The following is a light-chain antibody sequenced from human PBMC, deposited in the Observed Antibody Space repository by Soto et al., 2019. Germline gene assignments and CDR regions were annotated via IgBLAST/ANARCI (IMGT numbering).Light chain of an antibody. CDR2: DVS. V-gene: IGLV2-14*01. Sequence: QSALTQPASVSGSPGQSITISCTGTSSDVGGYNYVSWYQQHPGKAPELMIYDVSNRPSGVSNRFSGSKSGNTASLTISGLQAEDEADYYCTSYTSISTLVFGGGTKLTVL. J-gene: IGLJ2*01. CDR1: SSDVGGYNY. CDR3: TSYTSISTLV.